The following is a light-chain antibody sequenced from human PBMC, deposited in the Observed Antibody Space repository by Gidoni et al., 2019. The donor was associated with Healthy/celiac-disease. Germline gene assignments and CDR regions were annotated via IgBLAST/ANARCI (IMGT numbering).Light chain of an antibody. Sequence: EIVMTQSPATLSVSPGERDTLSCRASQSVSSNLAWYQLKPGQAPRLLIYGASTRATGIPASFSGSGSWTEFTLTISSLQSEDFAVYYCQQYNNWPPAFTFGPGTKVDIK. V-gene: IGKV3-15*01. J-gene: IGKJ3*01. CDR2: GAS. CDR3: QQYNNWPPAFT. CDR1: QSVSSN.